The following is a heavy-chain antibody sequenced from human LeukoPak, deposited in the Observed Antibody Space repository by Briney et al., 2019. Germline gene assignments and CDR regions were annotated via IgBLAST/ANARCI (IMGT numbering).Heavy chain of an antibody. J-gene: IGHJ4*02. CDR2: IYYSGST. Sequence: SETLSLTCTVSGGSISSGGYYWSWIRQHPGKGLEWIGYIYYSGSTYYNPSLKSRVTISVDTSKNQLSLKLSSVTAADTAVYYCASYCGGDCYPMYYFDYWGQGTLVTVSS. CDR1: GGSISSGGYY. CDR3: ASYCGGDCYPMYYFDY. D-gene: IGHD2-21*02. V-gene: IGHV4-31*03.